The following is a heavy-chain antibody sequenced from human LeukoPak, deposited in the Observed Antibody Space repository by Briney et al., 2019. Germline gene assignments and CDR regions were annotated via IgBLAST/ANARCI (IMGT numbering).Heavy chain of an antibody. CDR3: ARDTNPYGDYGEGSYYFDY. D-gene: IGHD4-17*01. CDR2: LIPIFGTA. CDR1: GGTLSSYA. V-gene: IGHV1-69*13. Sequence: ASVKVSCKASGGTLSSYAISWVRQPPGQGLEWMGGLIPIFGTANYAQKFQGRVTITADESTSTAYMELSSLRSEDTAVYYCARDTNPYGDYGEGSYYFDYWGQGTLVTVSS. J-gene: IGHJ4*02.